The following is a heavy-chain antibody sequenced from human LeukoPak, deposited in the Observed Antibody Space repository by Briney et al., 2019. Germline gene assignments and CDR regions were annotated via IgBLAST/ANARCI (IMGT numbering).Heavy chain of an antibody. V-gene: IGHV1-2*02. Sequence: ASVKVSCKASGYTFTGYYMHWVRQAPGQGLEWMGWINPNSGGTNYAQKFQGRVTMTRDTSISTAYMELSRLRSDDTAVYYCAREPPYYYDSSGYYPRLYFQHWGQGTLVTVSS. CDR3: AREPPYYYDSSGYYPRLYFQH. J-gene: IGHJ1*01. CDR2: INPNSGGT. CDR1: GYTFTGYY. D-gene: IGHD3-22*01.